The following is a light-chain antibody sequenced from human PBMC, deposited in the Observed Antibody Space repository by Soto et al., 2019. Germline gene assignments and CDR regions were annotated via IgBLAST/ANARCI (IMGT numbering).Light chain of an antibody. Sequence: LTQPASVSGSPGQSITISCTGTSSDVGSYNLVSWYQQHPGKAPKLMIYEVSKRPSGVSNRFSGSKSGNTASLTISGLQAEDEADYYCCSHAGSSTFPLVFGTGTKVT. CDR3: CSHAGSSTFPLV. CDR1: SSDVGSYNL. J-gene: IGLJ1*01. V-gene: IGLV2-23*02. CDR2: EVS.